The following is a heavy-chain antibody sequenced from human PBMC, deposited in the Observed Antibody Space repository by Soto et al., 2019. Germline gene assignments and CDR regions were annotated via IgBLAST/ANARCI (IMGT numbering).Heavy chain of an antibody. CDR2: IDPSDSYT. J-gene: IGHJ5*02. CDR1: GYSFTNYC. V-gene: IGHV5-10-1*01. CDR3: ARHIAVVVDTPFDP. D-gene: IGHD2-15*01. Sequence: GESLKMCCDGSGYSFTNYCISLVVQVPGKGLEWMGRIDPSDSYTNYSPSFQGHVTISADKSISTAYLQWSSLKASDTAMYYCARHIAVVVDTPFDPWGQGTLVTVSA.